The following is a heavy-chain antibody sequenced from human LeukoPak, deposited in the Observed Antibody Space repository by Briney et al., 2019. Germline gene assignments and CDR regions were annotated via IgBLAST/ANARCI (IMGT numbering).Heavy chain of an antibody. V-gene: IGHV1-69*13. D-gene: IGHD3-22*01. CDR3: ARDPSQNNYYDSSGYYYDY. CDR1: VGTFSSYA. Sequence: ASVKVSCKASVGTFSSYAISWVRQAPGQGLEWMGGIIPIFGTATYAQKFQGRVTITADESTSTAYMELSSLRSEHTAVYYCARDPSQNNYYDSSGYYYDYWGQGTLVTVSS. CDR2: IIPIFGTA. J-gene: IGHJ4*02.